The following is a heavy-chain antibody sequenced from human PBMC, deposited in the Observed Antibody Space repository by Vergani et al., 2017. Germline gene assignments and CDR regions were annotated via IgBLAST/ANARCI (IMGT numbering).Heavy chain of an antibody. CDR1: GGSISSYY. J-gene: IGHJ5*02. Sequence: QVQLQETGPGLVKPSETLSLTCPVSGGSISSYYWRWIRQPPGKGLEWFGYIYYSGSTNYNPSLKSRVTISVDTSKNQFSLKLSSVTAADTSVYYCARDLESSSSSGVGWFDPWGQGTLVTVSS. CDR3: ARDLESSSSSGVGWFDP. CDR2: IYYSGST. V-gene: IGHV4-59*01. D-gene: IGHD6-6*01.